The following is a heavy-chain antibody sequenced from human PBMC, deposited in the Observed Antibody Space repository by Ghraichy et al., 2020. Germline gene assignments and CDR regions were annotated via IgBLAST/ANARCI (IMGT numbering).Heavy chain of an antibody. Sequence: SETLSLTCTVSGGSISSSSYYWGWIRQPPGKGLEWIGSIYYSGSTYYNPSLKSRVTISVDTSKNQFSLKLSSVTAADTAVYYCARKGIAAAQPPFDPWGQGTLVTVSS. D-gene: IGHD6-13*01. CDR2: IYYSGST. V-gene: IGHV4-39*01. CDR3: ARKGIAAAQPPFDP. CDR1: GGSISSSSYY. J-gene: IGHJ5*02.